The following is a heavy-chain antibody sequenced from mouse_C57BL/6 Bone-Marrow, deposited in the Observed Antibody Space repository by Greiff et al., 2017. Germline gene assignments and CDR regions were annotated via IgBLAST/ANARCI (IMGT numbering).Heavy chain of an antibody. CDR1: GYTFTEYT. CDR3: AIHEDTTTARRGSGFAY. D-gene: IGHD1-2*01. CDR2: FYPGSGSI. V-gene: IGHV1-62-2*01. Sequence: QVQLQQSGAELVKPGASVKLSCKASGYTFTEYTIHWVKQRSGQGLEWIGWFYPGSGSIKYNEKFKDKATLTADKSSSTVYMELSRLTSEDSAVYFCAIHEDTTTARRGSGFAYWGQGTPVTVSA. J-gene: IGHJ3*01.